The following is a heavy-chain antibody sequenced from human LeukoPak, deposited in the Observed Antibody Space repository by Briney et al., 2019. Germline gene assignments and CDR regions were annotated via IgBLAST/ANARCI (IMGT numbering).Heavy chain of an antibody. CDR1: GFTFSTYW. D-gene: IGHD1/OR15-1a*01. V-gene: IGHV3-7*01. CDR3: ARESVTSAFDI. CDR2: IKQDGSEK. J-gene: IGHJ3*02. Sequence: GGSLRLSCVASGFTFSTYWMSWVRQAPGKGLEWMANIKQDGSEKYYVDSVKGRFTISRDNAKNSLYLQMNSLRAEDTAVYYCARESVTSAFDIWGQGTMVTVSS.